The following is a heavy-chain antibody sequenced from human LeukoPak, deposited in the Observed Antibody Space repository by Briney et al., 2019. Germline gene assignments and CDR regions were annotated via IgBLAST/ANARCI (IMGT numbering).Heavy chain of an antibody. J-gene: IGHJ6*02. CDR2: ISAYNGNT. CDR1: GYTFTSYG. D-gene: IGHD2-21*01. Sequence: GASVKVSCKASGYTFTSYGISWVRHAHGQGLERMGWISAYNGNTDYAQKLQGRVTMTTDTSTSTAYTELRSLRSDDTAVYYCASSRAIPYYYGMDVWGQGTTVTVSS. V-gene: IGHV1-18*01. CDR3: ASSRAIPYYYGMDV.